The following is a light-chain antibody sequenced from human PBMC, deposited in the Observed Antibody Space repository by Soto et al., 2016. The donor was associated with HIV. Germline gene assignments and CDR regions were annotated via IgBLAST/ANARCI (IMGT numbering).Light chain of an antibody. CDR1: NIGSKN. CDR3: QVWDSSGDQYV. V-gene: IGLV3-21*03. CDR2: EDS. Sequence: SYELTQPPSVSVAPGRTARITCGGNNIGSKNVHWYQQKPGQAPVLVVYEDSDRPSGIPERSSGSNSGNTATLTISRVEAGDEADYYCQVWDSSGDQYVFGSGTKVTVL. J-gene: IGLJ1*01.